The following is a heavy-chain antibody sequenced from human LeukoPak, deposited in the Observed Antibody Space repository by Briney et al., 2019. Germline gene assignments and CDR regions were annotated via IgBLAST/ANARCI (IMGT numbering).Heavy chain of an antibody. D-gene: IGHD3-22*01. CDR2: INSDGSST. V-gene: IGHV3-74*01. CDR3: ARDSYESSGYASV. CDR1: GFTFSSYW. J-gene: IGHJ4*02. Sequence: GGSLRLSCAASGFTFSSYWMHWVRQAPGKGLVWVSRINSDGSSTTYADSVKGRFTTSRDNAKNTLYLQMNSLRAEDTAVYYCARDSYESSGYASVWGQGTLVTVSS.